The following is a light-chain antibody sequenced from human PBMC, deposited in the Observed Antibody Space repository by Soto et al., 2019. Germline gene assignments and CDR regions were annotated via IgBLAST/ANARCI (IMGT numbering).Light chain of an antibody. CDR1: QSVSSS. CDR3: QQYNNWPQT. Sequence: EIVMTQSPATLSVSPGERVTLSCRASQSVSSSLAWYQQKPGQAPRLLIYAASTRATGIPARFSGSGSGTAFTLTISSLQSEDFAVYYCQQYNNWPQTFGQGTKVEIK. J-gene: IGKJ1*01. CDR2: AAS. V-gene: IGKV3-15*01.